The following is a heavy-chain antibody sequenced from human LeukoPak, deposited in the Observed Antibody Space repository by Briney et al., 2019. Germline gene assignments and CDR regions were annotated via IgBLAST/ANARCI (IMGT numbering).Heavy chain of an antibody. J-gene: IGHJ3*02. CDR1: GDSFSSHY. CDR3: ARDLITVTKGFDI. CDR2: ISHIGRT. D-gene: IGHD4-17*01. V-gene: IGHV4-59*11. Sequence: SSETLSLTCAVSGDSFSSHYWTWIRQSPGPGLEWIGYISHIGRTNYNTSLKSRVTISIDTSKSQFSLKLRSVTAADTAVYYCARDLITVTKGFDIWGQGTMVSVSS.